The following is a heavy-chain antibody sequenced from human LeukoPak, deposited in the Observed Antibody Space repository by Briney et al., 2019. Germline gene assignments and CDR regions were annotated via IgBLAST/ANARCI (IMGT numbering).Heavy chain of an antibody. V-gene: IGHV3-15*01. CDR1: GFTFINAW. Sequence: GGSLRLSCAASGFTFINAWMNWVRQAPGKGLEWVGRIKPKSDGGTTDYAAPVKGRFTISRDDSKNTLYLQMNGLRAEDTAVYFCAKQSAGSAAWYSLHYDFWGQGTLVTVSS. CDR2: IKPKSDGGTT. J-gene: IGHJ4*02. D-gene: IGHD6-13*01. CDR3: AKQSAGSAAWYSLHYDF.